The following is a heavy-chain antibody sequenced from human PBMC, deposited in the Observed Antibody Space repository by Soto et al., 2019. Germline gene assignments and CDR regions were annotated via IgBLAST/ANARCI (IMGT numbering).Heavy chain of an antibody. CDR1: GFTFSTHI. CDR3: ARERYGYIGFDA. V-gene: IGHV3-21*01. Sequence: GGSLRLSCAASGFTFSTHIMNWVRQAPGKGLEWVSSISYGGSYKYNAVSVTGQFTISRDTAKNSLDLEMDGVMVDDTGVYFCARERYGYIGFDAWGQGTLVTVSS. J-gene: IGHJ5*02. D-gene: IGHD5-12*01. CDR2: ISYGGSYK.